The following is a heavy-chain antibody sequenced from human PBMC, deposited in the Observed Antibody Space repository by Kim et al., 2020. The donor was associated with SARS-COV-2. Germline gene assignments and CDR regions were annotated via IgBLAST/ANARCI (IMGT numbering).Heavy chain of an antibody. D-gene: IGHD1-1*01. CDR3: ARDLRPTTGTTVSWFDP. V-gene: IGHV4-31*02. J-gene: IGHJ5*02. Sequence: LKSRVTISVDTSKNQFSLKLSSVTPADTAVYYCARDLRPTTGTTVSWFDPWGQGTLVTVSS.